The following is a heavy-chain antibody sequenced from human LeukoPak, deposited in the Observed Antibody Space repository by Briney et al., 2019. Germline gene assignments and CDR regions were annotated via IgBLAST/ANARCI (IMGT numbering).Heavy chain of an antibody. Sequence: SQTLSLTCAISGDTVSSNSAAWNCIRQSPSRGLEWLGRIYFRDKWYNDYADSVRSRITIRPDTSRNQFSLQLKSVTPEDTAVYYCVMSLAAAGATWFDLWGQGTLVTVSA. J-gene: IGHJ5*02. CDR1: GDTVSSNSAA. CDR3: VMSLAAAGATWFDL. V-gene: IGHV6-1*01. CDR2: IYFRDKWYN. D-gene: IGHD1-14*01.